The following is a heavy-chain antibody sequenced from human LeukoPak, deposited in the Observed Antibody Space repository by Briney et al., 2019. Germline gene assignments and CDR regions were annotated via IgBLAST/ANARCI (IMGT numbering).Heavy chain of an antibody. J-gene: IGHJ3*02. CDR1: GFTFSGSA. V-gene: IGHV3-73*01. Sequence: GGSLRLSCAASGFTFSGSAMHWVRQASGKGLEWVGRIRSKANSYATAYAASVKGRFTISRDDSKNTAYLQMNSLKTEDTAVYYCTGIYDSSGFNDAFDIWGQGTMVTASS. CDR3: TGIYDSSGFNDAFDI. CDR2: IRSKANSYAT. D-gene: IGHD3-22*01.